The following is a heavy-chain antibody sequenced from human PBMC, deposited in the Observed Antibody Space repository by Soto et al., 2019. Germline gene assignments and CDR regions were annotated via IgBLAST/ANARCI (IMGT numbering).Heavy chain of an antibody. J-gene: IGHJ6*02. CDR1: GDSIRSSSY. V-gene: IGHV4-39*01. CDR2: IYSTGNT. CDR3: RRSSRYSTDV. D-gene: IGHD6-13*01. Sequence: SETLSLTCTVSGDSIRSSSYWGWIRQPPGKGLEWIGSIYSTGNTYYNPSLNSQVTISVDTSKNQFSLNVISVTAADTAVYYCRRSSRYSTDVWGQGT.